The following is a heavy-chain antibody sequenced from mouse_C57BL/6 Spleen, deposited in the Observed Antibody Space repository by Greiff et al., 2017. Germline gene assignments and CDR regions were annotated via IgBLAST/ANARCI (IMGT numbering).Heavy chain of an antibody. V-gene: IGHV14-4*01. Sequence: EVKLQESGAELVRPGASVKLSCTASGFNIKDDYMHWVQQRPEQGLEWIGWIDPENGDTEYASKFQGKATITADTSSNTAYLQLSSLTSEDTAVYYCTTWRIDYAMDDWGQGTSVTVSS. CDR1: GFNIKDDY. CDR3: TTWRIDYAMDD. CDR2: IDPENGDT. J-gene: IGHJ4*01.